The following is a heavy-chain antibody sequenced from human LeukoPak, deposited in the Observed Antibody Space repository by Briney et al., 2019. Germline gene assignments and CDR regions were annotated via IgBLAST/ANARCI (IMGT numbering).Heavy chain of an antibody. Sequence: ASVKVSCKASGYTFTIYGISWVRQAPGQGLEWMGWISAYNGNTNYAQKLQGRVTMTTDTSTSTAYMELRSLRSDDTAVYYCAREGGYCGGDCHAFDYWGQGTLVTVSS. CDR1: GYTFTIYG. CDR2: ISAYNGNT. V-gene: IGHV1-18*01. J-gene: IGHJ4*02. D-gene: IGHD2-21*02. CDR3: AREGGYCGGDCHAFDY.